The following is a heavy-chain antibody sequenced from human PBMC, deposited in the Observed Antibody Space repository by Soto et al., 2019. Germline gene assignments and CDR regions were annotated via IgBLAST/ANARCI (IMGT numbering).Heavy chain of an antibody. J-gene: IGHJ4*02. V-gene: IGHV3-66*01. CDR3: ARAHVDIVATIEGPFDE. CDR1: GFTVSSNY. Sequence: GGSLRLSCAASGFTVSSNYMSWVRQAPGKGLEWVSVIYSGGSTYYADSVKGRFTISRDNSKNTLYLQMNSLRAEDTAVYYCARAHVDIVATIEGPFDEWGQGTLVTVSS. D-gene: IGHD5-12*01. CDR2: IYSGGST.